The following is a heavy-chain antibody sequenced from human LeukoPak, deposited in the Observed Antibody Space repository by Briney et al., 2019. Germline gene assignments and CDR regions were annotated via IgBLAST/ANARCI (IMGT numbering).Heavy chain of an antibody. Sequence: SSETLSLTCTVSGGSISSYYWSWIRQPPGKGLEWIGYIYYSGTTNFNPSLKSRVTISVDTSKNQFSLKLSSVTAADTAVYYCARGVYIAAAQYGYWGQGTLVTVSS. CDR1: GGSISSYY. J-gene: IGHJ4*02. D-gene: IGHD6-13*01. CDR2: IYYSGTT. V-gene: IGHV4-59*01. CDR3: ARGVYIAAAQYGY.